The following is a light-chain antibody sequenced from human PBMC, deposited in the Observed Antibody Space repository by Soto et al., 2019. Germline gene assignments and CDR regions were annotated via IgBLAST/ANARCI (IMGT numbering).Light chain of an antibody. V-gene: IGLV2-8*01. CDR1: SSDVGGYNF. CDR3: ASYAGGNQV. CDR2: EVT. Sequence: QSVLTQPPSASGSPGQSVTISCTGTSSDVGGYNFVSWYQHHPGKAPKLMIYEVTKRPSGVPDRFSGSKSGNTASLTVSGLLAEDEADYSCASYAGGNQVFGTGTKLTVL. J-gene: IGLJ1*01.